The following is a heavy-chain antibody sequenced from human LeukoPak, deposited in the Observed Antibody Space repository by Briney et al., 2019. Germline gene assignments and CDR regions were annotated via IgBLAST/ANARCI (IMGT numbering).Heavy chain of an antibody. CDR2: IYSGGST. D-gene: IGHD6-19*01. CDR1: GFTVSRNY. Sequence: GGSLGLSCADSGFTVSRNYMSWVRQAPGKGLEWVSVIYSGGSTYYADSVKGRFTISRDNSKNTLYLQMNSLRAEDTAVYYCARGGWYSPDAFDIWGQGTMVTVSS. J-gene: IGHJ3*02. V-gene: IGHV3-66*01. CDR3: ARGGWYSPDAFDI.